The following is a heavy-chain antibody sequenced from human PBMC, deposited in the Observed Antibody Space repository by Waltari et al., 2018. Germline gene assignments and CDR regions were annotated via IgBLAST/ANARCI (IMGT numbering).Heavy chain of an antibody. D-gene: IGHD3-22*01. J-gene: IGHJ3*02. CDR1: GGSISSGGYY. CDR3: ARKGYYDSSDVDAFDI. CDR2: IYYSGST. V-gene: IGHV4-31*03. Sequence: QVQLQESGPGLVKPSQTLSLTCTVSGGSISSGGYYWSWIRPHPGKGLEWIGYIYYSGSTYYNPSLKSRVTISVDTSKNQFSLKLSSVTAADTAVYYCARKGYYDSSDVDAFDIWGQGTMVTVSS.